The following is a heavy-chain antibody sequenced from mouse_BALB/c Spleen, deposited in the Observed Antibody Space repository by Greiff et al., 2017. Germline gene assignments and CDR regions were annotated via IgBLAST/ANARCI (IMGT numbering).Heavy chain of an antibody. CDR3: ARVYDFGWAE. V-gene: IGHV5-17*02. D-gene: IGHD2-3*01. CDR2: ISSGSSTI. J-gene: IGHJ3*02. Sequence: EVKVEESGGGLVQPGGSRKLSCAASGFTFSSFGMHWVRQAPEKGLEWVAYISSGSSTIYYADTVKGRFTISRDNPKNTLFLQMTSLRSEDTAMYYCARVYDFGWAEWGQGSRVTGSA. CDR1: GFTFSSFG.